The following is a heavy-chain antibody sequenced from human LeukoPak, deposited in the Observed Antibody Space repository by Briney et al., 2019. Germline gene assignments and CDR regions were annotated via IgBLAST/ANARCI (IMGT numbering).Heavy chain of an antibody. CDR2: IIPIFGTA. CDR3: ASGDYYDSSGYPEGFDY. Sequence: ASVKVSCTASGGTFSSYAISWVRQAPGQGLEWMGGIIPIFGTANYAQKFQGRVTITADESTSTAYMELSSLRSEDTAVYYCASGDYYDSSGYPEGFDYWGQGTLVTVSS. D-gene: IGHD3-22*01. J-gene: IGHJ4*02. V-gene: IGHV1-69*13. CDR1: GGTFSSYA.